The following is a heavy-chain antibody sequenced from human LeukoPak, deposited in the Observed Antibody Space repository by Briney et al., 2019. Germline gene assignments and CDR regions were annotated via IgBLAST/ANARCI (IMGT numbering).Heavy chain of an antibody. CDR1: GFTVSSNY. CDR2: LYDDGST. J-gene: IGHJ4*02. Sequence: GGSLRLSCAASGFTVSSNYMSWVRQAPGKGLEWVSVLYDDGSTYYADSVKGRFTISRDNSKNTLYLQMNSLRAEDTAVYYCARGDRGYFDYWGQGTLVSVSS. D-gene: IGHD1-26*01. CDR3: ARGDRGYFDY. V-gene: IGHV3-53*01.